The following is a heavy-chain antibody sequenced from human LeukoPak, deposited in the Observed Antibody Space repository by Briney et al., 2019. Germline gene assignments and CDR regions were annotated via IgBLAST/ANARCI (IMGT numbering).Heavy chain of an antibody. V-gene: IGHV3-66*01. D-gene: IGHD6-13*01. CDR2: IYSDGST. Sequence: GGSLRLSCAASGFTVSSNYMNWVRQAPGKGLEWVSVIYSDGSTYYADSVKGRFTISRDNSKNTLYLQMNSLRAEDTAVYYCATGGIAAAGTSFDYWGQGTLVTVSS. CDR1: GFTVSSNY. CDR3: ATGGIAAAGTSFDY. J-gene: IGHJ4*02.